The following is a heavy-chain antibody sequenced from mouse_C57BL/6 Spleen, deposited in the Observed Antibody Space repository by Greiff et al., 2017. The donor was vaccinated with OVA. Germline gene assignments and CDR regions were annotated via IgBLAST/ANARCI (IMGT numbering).Heavy chain of an antibody. CDR2: ISSGGDYI. V-gene: IGHV5-9-1*02. CDR3: TRDLPYGVYYAMDY. J-gene: IGHJ4*01. Sequence: DVQLVESGEGLVKPGGSLKLSCAASGFTFSSYAMSWVRQTPEKRLEWVAYISSGGDYIYYADTVKGRFTISRDNARNTLYLQMSSLKSEDTAMYYCTRDLPYGVYYAMDYWGQGTSVTVSS. CDR1: GFTFSSYA. D-gene: IGHD1-1*01.